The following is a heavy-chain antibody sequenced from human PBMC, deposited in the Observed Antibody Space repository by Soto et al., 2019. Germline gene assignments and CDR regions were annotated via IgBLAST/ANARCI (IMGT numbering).Heavy chain of an antibody. D-gene: IGHD3-3*01. CDR2: INPNSGGT. Sequence: QVQLVQSGAEVKKPGASVKGSCKASGYTFTGYYMHWVRQAPGQGLDWMGWINPNSGGTNYAQKFQGRVTMTRDPSISTAYMELSRLRSDDTAVYYCARLEHDFWSGHRFEPWGQGTLVTVSS. CDR1: GYTFTGYY. V-gene: IGHV1-2*02. J-gene: IGHJ5*02. CDR3: ARLEHDFWSGHRFEP.